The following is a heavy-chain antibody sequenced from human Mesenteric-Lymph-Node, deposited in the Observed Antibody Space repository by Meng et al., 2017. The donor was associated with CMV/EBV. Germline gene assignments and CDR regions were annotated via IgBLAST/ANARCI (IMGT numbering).Heavy chain of an antibody. D-gene: IGHD2-15*01. CDR1: EFTFSSYA. V-gene: IGHV3-23*01. J-gene: IGHJ5*02. CDR3: AKGTSAGTSNFFDP. Sequence: GESLKISCAASEFTFSSYAMSWVRQAPGKGLEWISTITGSSRSIYYADSVKGWFTTSRDNSKDTLSLQMSSLRVDDTAIYYCAKGTSAGTSNFFDPWGQGTLVTVSS. CDR2: ITGSSRSI.